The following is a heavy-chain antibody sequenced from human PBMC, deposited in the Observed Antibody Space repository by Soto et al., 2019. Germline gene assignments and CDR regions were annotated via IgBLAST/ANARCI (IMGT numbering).Heavy chain of an antibody. D-gene: IGHD3-16*01. V-gene: IGHV4-39*01. J-gene: IGHJ4*02. CDR3: ARGGTPIDY. CDR1: GGSISSSSYY. Sequence: PXXTLSLPCTVSGGSISSSSYYWGFIRQPPGKGLEWIGSIYYSGSTYYNPSLKSRVTISVDTSKNQFSLKMSSVTAADTAVYYCARGGTPIDYWGQGTLVTVSS. CDR2: IYYSGST.